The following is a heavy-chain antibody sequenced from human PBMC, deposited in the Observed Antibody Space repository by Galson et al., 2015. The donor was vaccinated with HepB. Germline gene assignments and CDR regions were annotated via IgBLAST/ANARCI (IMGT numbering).Heavy chain of an antibody. CDR3: ANLGGSRVGAGQVY. J-gene: IGHJ4*02. CDR1: GFTFSSYG. CDR2: ISYDGSNK. V-gene: IGHV3-30*18. D-gene: IGHD1-26*01. Sequence: SLRLSCAASGFTFSSYGMHWVRQAPGKGLEWVAVISYDGSNKYYADSVKGRFTISRDNSKNTLYLQMNSLRAEDTAVYYCANLGGSRVGAGQVYWGQGTLVTVSS.